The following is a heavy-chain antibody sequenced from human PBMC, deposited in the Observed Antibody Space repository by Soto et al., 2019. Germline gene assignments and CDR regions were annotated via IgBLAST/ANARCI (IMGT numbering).Heavy chain of an antibody. CDR2: IYPGDSDT. CDR1: GYRFTNFW. D-gene: IGHD2-15*01. V-gene: IGHV5-51*01. J-gene: IGHJ3*02. Sequence: GESLKISCTGSGYRFTNFWIGWVRQMPGKGLERMGIIYPGDSDTTYGPSFEGQVTFSADRSTSTAYREWSSLRASDTAMYYCAKTSSGDSNDAFDIWGQGTLVTVSS. CDR3: AKTSSGDSNDAFDI.